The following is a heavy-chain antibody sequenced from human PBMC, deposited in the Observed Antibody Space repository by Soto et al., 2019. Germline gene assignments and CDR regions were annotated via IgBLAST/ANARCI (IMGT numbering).Heavy chain of an antibody. D-gene: IGHD1-26*01. CDR2: ISSNGGST. CDR3: ARSRYGGSYYALGY. Sequence: EVQLVESGEGLVQPGGSLRLSCAASGFTFSSYAMHWFRQAPGKGLEYVSAISSNGGSTYYADSVKGRFTISRDNSKNTLYLQMGSLRAEDMAVYYCARSRYGGSYYALGYWGQGTLVTVSS. J-gene: IGHJ4*02. V-gene: IGHV3-64*02. CDR1: GFTFSSYA.